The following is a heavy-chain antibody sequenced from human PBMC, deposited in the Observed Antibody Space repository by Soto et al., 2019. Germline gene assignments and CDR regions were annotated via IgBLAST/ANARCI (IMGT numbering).Heavy chain of an antibody. CDR3: ARVFFTDSLFDY. CDR1: GFTFSDHS. J-gene: IGHJ4*02. CDR2: ISSSRTTI. V-gene: IGHV3-48*01. Sequence: GGSLRLSCAASGFTFSDHSMNWVRQAPGKGLEWLSYISSSRTTIYYAGSVKGRFTISRDNAKNSVYLQMNSLRAEDTAVYYCARVFFTDSLFDYWGQGTLVTVSS. D-gene: IGHD2-15*01.